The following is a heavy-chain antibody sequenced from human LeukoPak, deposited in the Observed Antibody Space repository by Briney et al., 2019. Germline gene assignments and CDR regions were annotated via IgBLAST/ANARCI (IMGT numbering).Heavy chain of an antibody. CDR2: IYSSGST. D-gene: IGHD6-19*01. Sequence: SETLSLTCTVSGGSISSYYWSWIRQPPGKGLEWIGYIYSSGSTNYSPSLKSRVTISVDTSKNQFSLKLSSVTAADTAVYHCARPCNSGWYAAFDIWGQGTLVTVSS. V-gene: IGHV4-59*01. J-gene: IGHJ3*02. CDR3: ARPCNSGWYAAFDI. CDR1: GGSISSYY.